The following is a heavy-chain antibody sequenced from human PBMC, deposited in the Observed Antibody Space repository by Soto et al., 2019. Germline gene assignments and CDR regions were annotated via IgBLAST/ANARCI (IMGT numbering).Heavy chain of an antibody. D-gene: IGHD3-3*01. Sequence: VGSLRLSCGASGFSVKRYWMHWVRQAPGKGLVWLSRFGGDENYTDYADSVRGRFTISRDIAKNTIYLQMNSLRAEDTAVYYCGKGKELGVVRYGLDAWGQGTTVTVSS. J-gene: IGHJ6*02. CDR2: FGGDENYT. V-gene: IGHV3-74*01. CDR3: GKGKELGVVRYGLDA. CDR1: GFSVKRYW.